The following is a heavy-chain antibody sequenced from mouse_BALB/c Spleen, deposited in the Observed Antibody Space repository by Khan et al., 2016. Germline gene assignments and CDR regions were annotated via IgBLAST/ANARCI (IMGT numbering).Heavy chain of an antibody. J-gene: IGHJ1*01. CDR2: INTYSGES. CDR1: GYTFTNYG. V-gene: IGHV9-3-1*01. D-gene: IGHD1-1*01. Sequence: QIQLAQSGPELKRPGKTVKISCKASGYTFTNYGINWVKQAPGKGLKWMGWINTYSGESTYADDFKGRFAFSLETSANTAYLQINNLKNEDTATYYCARYRYYYGSSRYFDVWGAGTTVTVSS. CDR3: ARYRYYYGSSRYFDV.